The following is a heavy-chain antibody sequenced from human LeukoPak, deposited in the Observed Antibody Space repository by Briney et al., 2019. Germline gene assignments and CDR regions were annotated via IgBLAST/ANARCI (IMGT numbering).Heavy chain of an antibody. V-gene: IGHV3-7*01. Sequence: GGSLRLSCAASGFTFSSHWMSWVRQAPGKGLEWVANIKQDGSEKYYVDSVKGRFTISRDNAKNPLYLQMNSLRAEDTAVYYCASSNSYGYDYWGQGSLVTVSS. CDR1: GFTFSSHW. D-gene: IGHD5-18*01. J-gene: IGHJ4*02. CDR2: IKQDGSEK. CDR3: ASSNSYGYDY.